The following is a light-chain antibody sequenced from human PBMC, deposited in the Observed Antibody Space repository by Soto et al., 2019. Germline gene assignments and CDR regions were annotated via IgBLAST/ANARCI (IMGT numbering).Light chain of an antibody. J-gene: IGKJ2*01. CDR3: QQYTDWPHT. Sequence: EIVMTQSPATLSVSPGERATLSCRASQSFSSNLAWYQQKPGQAPRLLIYAASTRATGIPARFSGSGSGTDFTLTVSSLQSEDFAVYYCQQYTDWPHTFGQGTKLEIK. V-gene: IGKV3-15*01. CDR2: AAS. CDR1: QSFSSN.